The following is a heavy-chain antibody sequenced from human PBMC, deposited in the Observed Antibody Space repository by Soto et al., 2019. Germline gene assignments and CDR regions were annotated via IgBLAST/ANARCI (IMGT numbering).Heavy chain of an antibody. V-gene: IGHV4-61*01. CDR1: GGSVSSGSYY. J-gene: IGHJ6*02. CDR3: ARGDDFWSGYLSLNGMDV. D-gene: IGHD3-3*01. Sequence: SETLSLTCTVSGGSVSSGSYYWSWIRQPPGKGLEWIGYIYYSGSTNYNPSLKSRVTISVDTSKNQFSLKLSSVTAADTAVYYCARGDDFWSGYLSLNGMDVWGQGTTVTVSS. CDR2: IYYSGST.